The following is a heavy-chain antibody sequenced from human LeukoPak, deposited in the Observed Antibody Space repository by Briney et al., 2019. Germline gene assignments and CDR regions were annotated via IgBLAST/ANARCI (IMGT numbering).Heavy chain of an antibody. V-gene: IGHV3-23*01. Sequence: GGSLRLSCATSGFSFRNYAMSWVRQAPGKGLEWVSTVTSSADATHYADSVKGRFTISRDNSKNTLYLQMNSLRVDDTAMYYCAKERGRSWLLPDWYFDVWGRGTLVSVSS. CDR1: GFSFRNYA. D-gene: IGHD3-22*01. CDR3: AKERGRSWLLPDWYFDV. J-gene: IGHJ2*01. CDR2: VTSSADAT.